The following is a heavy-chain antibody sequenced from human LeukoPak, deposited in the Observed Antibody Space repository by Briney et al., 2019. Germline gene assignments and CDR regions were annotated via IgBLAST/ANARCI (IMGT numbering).Heavy chain of an antibody. CDR2: MNPNSGNT. CDR1: GYTFTSYD. V-gene: IGHV1-8*03. J-gene: IGHJ5*02. Sequence: GASVKVSCKASGYTFTSYDINWVRQATGQGLEWMGWMNPNSGNTGYAQKFQGRVTITRNTSISTAYMELSSLRSEDTAVYYCARGVSSSWYVGWFDPWGQGTLVTVSS. D-gene: IGHD6-13*01. CDR3: ARGVSSSWYVGWFDP.